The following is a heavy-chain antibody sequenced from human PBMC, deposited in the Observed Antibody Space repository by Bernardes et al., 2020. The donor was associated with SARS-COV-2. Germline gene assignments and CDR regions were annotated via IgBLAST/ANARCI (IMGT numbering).Heavy chain of an antibody. CDR3: ARDHVEESGYDYWVSYFDY. D-gene: IGHD5-12*01. CDR1: RGSVSFGSNY. J-gene: IGHJ4*02. V-gene: IGHV4-61*01. CDR2: IYYPGSI. Sequence: SEPLSLTCSVSRGSVSFGSNYWTWIRQPPGKGLEWIGYIYYPGSINYNPSLKSRVTISVDKSKNQFSLKLSSVTAADTAVYYCARDHVEESGYDYWVSYFDYWGQGTLVTVSS.